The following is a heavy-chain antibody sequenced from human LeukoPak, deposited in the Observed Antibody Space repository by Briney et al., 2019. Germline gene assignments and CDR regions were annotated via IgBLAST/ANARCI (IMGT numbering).Heavy chain of an antibody. J-gene: IGHJ3*02. CDR1: RYSFSGGYY. V-gene: IGHV4-38-2*02. Sequence: SETLSLTCTVSRYSFSGGYYWGWIRQPPGKGLEWIGSIYHSGSTYYNPSLKSRVTISVDTSKNQFSLKLSSVTAADTAVYYCARSLVRGVINAFDIWGQGTMVTVSS. CDR2: IYHSGST. CDR3: ARSLVRGVINAFDI. D-gene: IGHD3-10*01.